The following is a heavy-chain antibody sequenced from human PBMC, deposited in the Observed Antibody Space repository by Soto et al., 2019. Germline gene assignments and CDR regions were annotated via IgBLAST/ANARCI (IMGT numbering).Heavy chain of an antibody. D-gene: IGHD3-22*01. CDR3: ARDKVGYYESSGYFRVSAPPDYYYGMDV. J-gene: IGHJ6*02. CDR2: IIPIFGTA. V-gene: IGHV1-69*01. Sequence: QVQLVQSGAEVKKPGSSVKVSCKASGGTFSSYAISWVRQAPGQGLERMGGIIPIFGTANYAQKFQGRVTITADETTSTAYMEQSSLRSEDTAVYYCARDKVGYYESSGYFRVSAPPDYYYGMDVWGQGTTVTVSS. CDR1: GGTFSSYA.